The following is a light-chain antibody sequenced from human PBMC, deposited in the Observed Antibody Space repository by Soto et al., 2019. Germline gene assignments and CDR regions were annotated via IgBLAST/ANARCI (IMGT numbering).Light chain of an antibody. CDR3: QQRSNWPSIT. Sequence: EIVLTQSPATLSLSPGERATLSCRARQSVTNYLAWYQQKPGQAPRLLIYDASNRATGIPARFSGSGSGTDFTLTISSLEPEDIAVDYCQQRSNWPSITFGQGTRLEIK. CDR2: DAS. V-gene: IGKV3-11*01. CDR1: QSVTNY. J-gene: IGKJ5*01.